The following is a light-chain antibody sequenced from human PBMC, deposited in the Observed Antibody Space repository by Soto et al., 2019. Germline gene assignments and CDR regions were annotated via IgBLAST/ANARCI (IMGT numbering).Light chain of an antibody. CDR1: SSDVGGYNY. V-gene: IGLV2-14*01. Sequence: QSALTQPASVSGSPGQSITISCTGTSSDVGGYNYVSWYQQHPGKAPKLMIYEVSNRPSGVSNRFSGSKSGNTASLTISGIQADDEADYYCSSYTSSSTLVFGGGTKVTVL. CDR3: SSYTSSSTLV. CDR2: EVS. J-gene: IGLJ2*01.